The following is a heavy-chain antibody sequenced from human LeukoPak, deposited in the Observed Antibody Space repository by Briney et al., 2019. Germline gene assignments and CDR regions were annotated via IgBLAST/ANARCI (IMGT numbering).Heavy chain of an antibody. CDR3: ARRRIAYCSGGSCQGNWFDP. Sequence: ASETLSLTCTVSGGSISSYYWSWIRQPPGKGLEWIGYIYYSGSTNYNPSLKSRVTISVDTSKNQFSLKLSSVTAADTAMYYCARRRIAYCSGGSCQGNWFDPWGQGTLVTVSS. CDR1: GGSISSYY. CDR2: IYYSGST. D-gene: IGHD2-15*01. J-gene: IGHJ5*02. V-gene: IGHV4-59*01.